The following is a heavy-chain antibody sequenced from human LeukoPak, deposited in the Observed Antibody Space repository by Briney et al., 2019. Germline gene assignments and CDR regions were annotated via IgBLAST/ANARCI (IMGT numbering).Heavy chain of an antibody. V-gene: IGHV1-69*05. D-gene: IGHD2-15*01. CDR2: IIPIIGTT. CDR1: GATFSSYA. J-gene: IGHJ6*03. Sequence: SVKVSFKASGATFSSYAISWVRQAPGQGLEWMGGIIPIIGTTNYAHKFPGRVTITTDESTSTAYIELSSQRSEDTAVYYCARGYCSGGSCYSRYYYYYMDVWGKGTTVTVSS. CDR3: ARGYCSGGSCYSRYYYYYMDV.